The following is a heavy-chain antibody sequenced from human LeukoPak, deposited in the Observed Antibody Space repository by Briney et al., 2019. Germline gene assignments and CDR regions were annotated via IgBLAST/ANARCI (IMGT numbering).Heavy chain of an antibody. J-gene: IGHJ4*02. V-gene: IGHV3-30*04. Sequence: PGRSLRLSCAASGFTFSSHALHWVRQAPGKGLEWVAVISSDGSYKYYADSVKGRFTISRDNSKNTLYLQMNSLRAEDTAVYYCAKEYRGGFDYWGQGTLVTVSS. CDR3: AKEYRGGFDY. CDR2: ISSDGSYK. CDR1: GFTFSSHA. D-gene: IGHD1-26*01.